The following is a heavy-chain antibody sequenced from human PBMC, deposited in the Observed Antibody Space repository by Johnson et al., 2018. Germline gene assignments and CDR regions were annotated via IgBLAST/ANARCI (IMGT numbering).Heavy chain of an antibody. V-gene: IGHV3-30*03. Sequence: QVQLVQSGGGVVQPGRSLRLSCAASGFTFSSYGMHWVRQAPGRGLEWVAVISYDGSNKYYADSVKGRFTISRDNSKNTLYLPMNSLRAEDTAVYYCARAGIAVAFYYYYMDVWGQGTTVTVSS. CDR3: ARAGIAVAFYYYYMDV. CDR2: ISYDGSNK. D-gene: IGHD6-19*01. CDR1: GFTFSSYG. J-gene: IGHJ6*03.